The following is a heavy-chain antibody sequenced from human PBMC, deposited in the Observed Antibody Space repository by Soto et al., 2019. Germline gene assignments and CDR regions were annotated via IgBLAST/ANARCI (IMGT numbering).Heavy chain of an antibody. CDR3: ASDGAVTGNINFDC. CDR2: INGGKGNT. V-gene: IGHV1-3*01. D-gene: IGHD6-19*01. J-gene: IGHJ4*02. Sequence: QVQLVQSGAEVKKPGASVKVSCKASGYTFTNYAMHWVRQAPGQRLEWMGWINGGKGNTKYSQKFRDRVTITRDTSASTAYMELSSLTSEDAGVYYCASDGAVTGNINFDCWGQGTLVTVSS. CDR1: GYTFTNYA.